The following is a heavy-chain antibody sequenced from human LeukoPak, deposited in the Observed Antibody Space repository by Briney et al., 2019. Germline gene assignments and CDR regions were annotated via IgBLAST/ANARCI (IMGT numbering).Heavy chain of an antibody. Sequence: QTGGSLRLSCAASGFTFSSYGMHWVRQAPGKGLEWVAFIRYDGSNKYYADSVKGRFTISRDNSKNTLYLQMNSLRAEDTAVYYCAKDVKRITIFGVVNPYMDVWGKGTTVTVSS. CDR1: GFTFSSYG. CDR3: AKDVKRITIFGVVNPYMDV. D-gene: IGHD3-3*01. J-gene: IGHJ6*03. V-gene: IGHV3-30*02. CDR2: IRYDGSNK.